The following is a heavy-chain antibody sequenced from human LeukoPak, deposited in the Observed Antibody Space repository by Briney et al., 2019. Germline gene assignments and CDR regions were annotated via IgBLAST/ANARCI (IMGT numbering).Heavy chain of an antibody. Sequence: SETLSLTCTVSGGSISSSSYYWGWIRQPPGKGLEWIGSIYYSGSTYYNPSLKSRVTISVDTSKNQFSLKLSSVTAADTAVYYCARASGAAGTEFDYWGQGTLVTVSS. J-gene: IGHJ4*02. CDR3: ARASGAAGTEFDY. CDR1: GGSISSSSYY. D-gene: IGHD6-13*01. V-gene: IGHV4-39*01. CDR2: IYYSGST.